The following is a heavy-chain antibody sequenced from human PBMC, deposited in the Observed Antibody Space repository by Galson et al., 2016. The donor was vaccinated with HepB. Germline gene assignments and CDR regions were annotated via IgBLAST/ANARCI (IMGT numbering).Heavy chain of an antibody. Sequence: SETLSLTCTVSGGSVNSGDYYWTWIRQPPGKGLEWIGHIYYSGSTNYNPSLKSRVTILVDTSKNQFSLTLSSVTAADTALYYCAREWYVVGAFDHWGQGTLVTVSS. D-gene: IGHD1-26*01. CDR1: GGSVNSGDYY. CDR2: IYYSGST. CDR3: AREWYVVGAFDH. J-gene: IGHJ4*02. V-gene: IGHV4-61*08.